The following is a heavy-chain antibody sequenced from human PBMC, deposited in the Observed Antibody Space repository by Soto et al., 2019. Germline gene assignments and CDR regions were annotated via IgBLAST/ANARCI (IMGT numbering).Heavy chain of an antibody. V-gene: IGHV1-18*04. CDR1: GYTFTNYG. CDR2: INVYNGHT. CDR3: ERDGRACTNVGDSLAV. D-gene: IGHD1-1*01. Sequence: QVQLVHSGAEVKKPGASVKVSCQGSGYTFTNYGISWVRQAPGQGLEWMGWINVYNGHTKSAQKFQGRVTLTTATSTSCVYIVMRSLIHDSRAIDYCERDGRACTNVGDSLAVWGEGTAVNVSS. J-gene: IGHJ6*02.